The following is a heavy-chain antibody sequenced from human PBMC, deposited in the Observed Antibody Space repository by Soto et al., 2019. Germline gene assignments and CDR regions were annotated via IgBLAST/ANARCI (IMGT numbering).Heavy chain of an antibody. J-gene: IGHJ6*03. CDR3: ATGLRVYYYYYMDV. CDR1: GYTLTELS. V-gene: IGHV1-24*01. CDR2: FDPEDGET. Sequence: ASVKVSCKVSGYTLTELSMHWVRQAPGKGLEWMGGFDPEDGETIYAQKFQGRVTMTEDTSTDTAYMELSSLRSEDTAVYYCATGLRVYYYYYMDVWGKGTTVTVSS.